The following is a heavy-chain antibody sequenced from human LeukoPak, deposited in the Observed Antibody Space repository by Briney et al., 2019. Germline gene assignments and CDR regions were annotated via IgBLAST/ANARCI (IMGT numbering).Heavy chain of an antibody. CDR1: KFTFSNYA. J-gene: IGHJ5*02. D-gene: IGHD3-22*01. Sequence: PGGSLRLSCAASKFTFSNYAMSWVRQAPGKGLEWVSGITSSGGSTYYADSVKGRFTISTDNSKNTLYLQMNSLRAEDTAVYYCAKVTARPIYTYYYDSSGYDPWGQGTLVTVS. V-gene: IGHV3-23*01. CDR3: AKVTARPIYTYYYDSSGYDP. CDR2: ITSSGGST.